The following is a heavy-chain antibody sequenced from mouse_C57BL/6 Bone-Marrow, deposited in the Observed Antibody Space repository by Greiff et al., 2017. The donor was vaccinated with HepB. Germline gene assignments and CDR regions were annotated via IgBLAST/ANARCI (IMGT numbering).Heavy chain of an antibody. V-gene: IGHV1-85*01. D-gene: IGHD2-4*01. CDR2: IYPRDGST. J-gene: IGHJ3*01. CDR3: ARRGYDYGAWFAY. Sequence: QVQLEESGPELVKPGASVKLSCKASGYTFTSYDINWVKQRPGQGLEWIGWIYPRDGSTKYNEKFKGKATLTVDTSSSTAYMELHSLTSEDSAVYFCARRGYDYGAWFAYWGQGTLVTVSA. CDR1: GYTFTSYD.